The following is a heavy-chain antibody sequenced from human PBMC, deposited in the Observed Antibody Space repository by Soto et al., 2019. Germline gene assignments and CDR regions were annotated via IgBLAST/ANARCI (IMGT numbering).Heavy chain of an antibody. CDR3: ARGLTYGDFDF. V-gene: IGHV1-18*01. D-gene: IGHD4-17*01. CDR1: GYTFTTFG. J-gene: IGHJ4*02. CDR2: ITAYDGKI. Sequence: QIQLVQSGPEVKKTGASVKVSCKASGYTFTTFGINWVRQAPGQGLEWMGCITAYDGKIKYAQNFQGRLTMTIDTPTSTGYLELRGLRADDTAVYFCARGLTYGDFDFWGQGTLVDVSS.